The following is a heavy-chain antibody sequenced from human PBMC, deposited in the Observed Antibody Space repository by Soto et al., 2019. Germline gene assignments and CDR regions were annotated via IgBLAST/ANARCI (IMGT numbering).Heavy chain of an antibody. CDR3: ASQYCTSIRCQNCFDY. CDR2: ISGSGGST. V-gene: IGHV3-23*01. D-gene: IGHD2-2*01. CDR1: GFTLSSYA. J-gene: IGHJ4*02. Sequence: GGSLRLSCAPSGFTLSSYAMSWVRQAPGKGLEWVSAISGSGGSTYYADSVKGRLTISRDNSKNTLYLQMNSLRAEDTAVYYCASQYCTSIRCQNCFDYWGQGTLVTVSS.